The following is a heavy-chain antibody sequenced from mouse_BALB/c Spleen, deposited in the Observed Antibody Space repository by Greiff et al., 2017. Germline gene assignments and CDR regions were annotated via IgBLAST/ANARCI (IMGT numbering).Heavy chain of an antibody. CDR3: AREKYGNYDAMDY. J-gene: IGHJ4*01. CDR2: ISSGSSTI. V-gene: IGHV5-17*02. CDR1: GFTFSSFG. D-gene: IGHD2-10*02. Sequence: EVQLVESGGGLVQPGGSRKLSCAASGFTFSSFGMHWVRQAPEKGLEWVAYISSGSSTIYYADTVKGRFTISRDNPKNTLFLQMTSLRSEDTAMYYCAREKYGNYDAMDYWGQGTSVTVAS.